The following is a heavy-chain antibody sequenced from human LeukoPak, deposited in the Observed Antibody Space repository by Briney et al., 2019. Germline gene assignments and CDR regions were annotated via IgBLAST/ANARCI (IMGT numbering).Heavy chain of an antibody. CDR1: GYSFTGYY. J-gene: IGHJ4*02. V-gene: IGHV1-2*02. CDR3: ARDGNLDY. CDR2: ISPNSGDT. Sequence: ASVKVSCKASGYSFTGYYMHWVRQAPGQGLEWMGWISPNSGDTNYAQKFQGRVTMTRDTSISTAYMEVSGLRSDDTAVYYCARDGNLDYWGQGTLVTVSS.